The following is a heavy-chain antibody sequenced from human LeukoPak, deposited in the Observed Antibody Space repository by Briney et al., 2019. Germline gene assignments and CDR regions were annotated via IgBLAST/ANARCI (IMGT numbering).Heavy chain of an antibody. CDR3: ARAAERYCSSTSCYNAFDI. CDR1: GFTFNSYG. J-gene: IGHJ3*02. D-gene: IGHD2-2*02. CDR2: ISYDGSNK. V-gene: IGHV3-30*03. Sequence: GGSLRLSCAASGFTFNSYGMHWVRQAPGKGLEWLAVISYDGSNKYFADSVEGRLVVSRDNSNNTLYLHMNTLRAEDTAVYYCARAAERYCSSTSCYNAFDIWGQGTWSPSLQ.